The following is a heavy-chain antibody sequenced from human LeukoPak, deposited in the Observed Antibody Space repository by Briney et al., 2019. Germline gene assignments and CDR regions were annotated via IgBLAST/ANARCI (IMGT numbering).Heavy chain of an antibody. CDR3: ARVKWELLQGYFDY. V-gene: IGHV3-7*04. D-gene: IGHD1-26*01. CDR1: GFTFSNSW. J-gene: IGHJ4*02. Sequence: GGSLRLSCEASGFTFSNSWMNWVRQAPGKGLEWVANIRGDGSLIYYMDSVKGRFTISRDNSKNTLYLQMNSLRAEDTAVYYCARVKWELLQGYFDYWGQGTLVTVSS. CDR2: IRGDGSLI.